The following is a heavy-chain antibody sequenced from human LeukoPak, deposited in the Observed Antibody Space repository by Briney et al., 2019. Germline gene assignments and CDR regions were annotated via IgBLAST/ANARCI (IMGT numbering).Heavy chain of an antibody. J-gene: IGHJ4*02. CDR2: INHSGST. CDR3: ARDAYYDSSGYYSFRLFDY. D-gene: IGHD3-22*01. Sequence: SETLSLTCAVYGGSFSGYYWSWIRHPPGKGLEGIGEINHSGSTNYNPSLKSRVTISVDTSKNQFSLKLSSVTAADTAVYYCARDAYYDSSGYYSFRLFDYWGQGTLVTVSS. V-gene: IGHV4-34*01. CDR1: GGSFSGYY.